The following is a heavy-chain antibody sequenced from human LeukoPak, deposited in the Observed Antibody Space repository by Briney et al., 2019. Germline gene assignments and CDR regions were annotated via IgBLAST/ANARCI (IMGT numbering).Heavy chain of an antibody. CDR3: ARETARTSWFDP. Sequence: SETLSLTCTVSGGSVSSGSYYWSWIRQPPGKGLEWIGYIYYSGSTNYNPSLKSRVTISVDTSKNQFSLKLSSVTAADTAVYYCARETARTSWFDPWGQGTLVTVSS. V-gene: IGHV4-61*01. D-gene: IGHD3/OR15-3a*01. J-gene: IGHJ5*02. CDR2: IYYSGST. CDR1: GGSVSSGSYY.